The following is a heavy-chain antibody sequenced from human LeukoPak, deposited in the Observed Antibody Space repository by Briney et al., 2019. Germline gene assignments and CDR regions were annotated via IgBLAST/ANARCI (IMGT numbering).Heavy chain of an antibody. V-gene: IGHV1-2*02. Sequence: VASVKVSCKASGYTFTGYYMHWVRQAPGQGLEWMGWINPNSGGTNYAQKFQGRVTMTRDTSISTAYMELSRLRSDDTAVYYCARGYDFWSGYYYFDYWGQGTLVTVSS. CDR1: GYTFTGYY. J-gene: IGHJ4*02. D-gene: IGHD3-3*01. CDR2: INPNSGGT. CDR3: ARGYDFWSGYYYFDY.